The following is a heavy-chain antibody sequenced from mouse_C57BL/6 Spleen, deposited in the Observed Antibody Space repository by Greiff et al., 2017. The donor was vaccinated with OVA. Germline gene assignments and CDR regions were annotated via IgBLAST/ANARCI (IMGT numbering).Heavy chain of an antibody. CDR1: GYAFSSYW. J-gene: IGHJ3*01. CDR3: ARRGGNYVFAY. CDR2: IYPGDGDT. Sequence: VKLQESGAELVKPGASVKISCKASGYAFSSYWMNWVKQRPGKGLEWIGQIYPGDGDTNYNGKFKGKATLTADKSSSTAYMQLSSLTSEDSAVYFCARRGGNYVFAYWGQGTLVTVSA. V-gene: IGHV1-80*01. D-gene: IGHD2-1*01.